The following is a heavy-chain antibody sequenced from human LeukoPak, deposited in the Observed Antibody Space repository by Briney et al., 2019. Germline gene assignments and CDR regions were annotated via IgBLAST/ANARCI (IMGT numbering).Heavy chain of an antibody. J-gene: IGHJ4*02. V-gene: IGHV3-30*03. Sequence: GRSLRLSCAASGFTFSSYGMHWVRQAPGKGLEWVAVISYDGSNKYYADSVKGRFTISRDNARNTLSLQMDSLRVEDTAVYYCARNPTADYDYWGQGALVTVSS. D-gene: IGHD2-21*02. CDR1: GFTFSSYG. CDR2: ISYDGSNK. CDR3: ARNPTADYDY.